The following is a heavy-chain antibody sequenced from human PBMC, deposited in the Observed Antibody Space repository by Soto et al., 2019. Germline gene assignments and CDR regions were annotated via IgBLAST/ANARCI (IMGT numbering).Heavy chain of an antibody. V-gene: IGHV5-10-1*03. J-gene: IGHJ6*02. Sequence: EVQLVQSGAEVKKPGESLRISCKGSGYSFTSYWISWVRQMPGKGLEWMGRIDPSDSYTNYSPSFQGHVTISADKSISTAYLQWSSLKASDTAMYYCARRGSVAVVPGGGMDVWGQGTTVTVSS. CDR2: IDPSDSYT. CDR3: ARRGSVAVVPGGGMDV. CDR1: GYSFTSYW. D-gene: IGHD6-19*01.